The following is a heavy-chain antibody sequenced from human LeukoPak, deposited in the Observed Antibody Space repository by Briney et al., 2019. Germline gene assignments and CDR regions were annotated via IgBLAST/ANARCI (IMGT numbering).Heavy chain of an antibody. Sequence: GASVKVSCKASGGTFSSYAISWVRQAPGQGLEWMGGIIPIFGTANYAQKFQGRVTITTDESTSTAYMELSSLRSEDTAVYYCAREAVGITMIVSGMDVWGQGTTVTVSS. CDR2: IIPIFGTA. CDR3: AREAVGITMIVSGMDV. J-gene: IGHJ6*02. D-gene: IGHD3-22*01. V-gene: IGHV1-69*05. CDR1: GGTFSSYA.